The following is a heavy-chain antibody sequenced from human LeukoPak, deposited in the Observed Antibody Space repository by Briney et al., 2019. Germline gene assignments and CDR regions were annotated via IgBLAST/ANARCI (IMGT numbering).Heavy chain of an antibody. CDR2: INQDGSEM. Sequence: GGSLRLSCAASGFTFSSYWMSWVRQAPGKGLEWVANINQDGSEMYYVDSVRGRFTISRDNAKKSLYLQMNSLRAEDTAVYYCARSRPLHDWGQGTLVTVSS. CDR3: ARSRPLHD. CDR1: GFTFSSYW. D-gene: IGHD4-11*01. J-gene: IGHJ4*02. V-gene: IGHV3-7*03.